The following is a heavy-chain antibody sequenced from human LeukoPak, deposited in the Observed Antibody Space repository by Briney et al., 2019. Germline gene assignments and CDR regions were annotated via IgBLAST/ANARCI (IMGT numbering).Heavy chain of an antibody. J-gene: IGHJ5*02. CDR2: IKQDGSET. Sequence: GGSLRLSCAASGFTFNRYWMTWVRQAPGKGLEWVANIKQDGSETYYVDSVKGRFTISRDNAKNSLSLQMNSLRAEDTAVYYCARDEPQYPGLWRYCSGGSCYSNWFDPWGQGTLVTVSS. CDR3: ARDEPQYPGLWRYCSGGSCYSNWFDP. D-gene: IGHD2-15*01. V-gene: IGHV3-7*01. CDR1: GFTFNRYW.